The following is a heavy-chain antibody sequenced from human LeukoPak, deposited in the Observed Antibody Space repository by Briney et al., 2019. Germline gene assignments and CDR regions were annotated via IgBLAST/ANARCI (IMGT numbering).Heavy chain of an antibody. V-gene: IGHV1-2*02. CDR3: ARNLAYLPGSYSPFGY. CDR2: INPNSGGT. D-gene: IGHD1-26*01. J-gene: IGHJ4*02. Sequence: ASVKVSCKASGYTFTGYYMHWVRQAPGQGLEWMGWINPNSGGTNYAQKFQGRVTMTRDTSISTAYMELSRLRPDDTAVYYCARNLAYLPGSYSPFGYWGQGTLVTVSS. CDR1: GYTFTGYY.